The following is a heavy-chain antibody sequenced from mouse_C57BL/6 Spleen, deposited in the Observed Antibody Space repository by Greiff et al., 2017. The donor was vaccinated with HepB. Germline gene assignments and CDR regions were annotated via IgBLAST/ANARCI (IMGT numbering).Heavy chain of an antibody. Sequence: EVHLVESGGGLVKPGGSLKLSCAASGFTFSSYAMSWVRQTPEKRLEWVATISDGGSYTYYPDNVKGRFTISRDNAKNNLYLQMSHLKSEDTAMYYCARDRLTGTGYFDYWGQGTTLTVSS. CDR1: GFTFSSYA. D-gene: IGHD4-1*01. J-gene: IGHJ2*01. CDR2: ISDGGSYT. CDR3: ARDRLTGTGYFDY. V-gene: IGHV5-4*01.